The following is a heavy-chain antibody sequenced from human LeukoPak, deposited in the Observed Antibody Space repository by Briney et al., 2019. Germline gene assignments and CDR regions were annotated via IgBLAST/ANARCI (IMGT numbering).Heavy chain of an antibody. CDR1: GGSISSYY. CDR2: VYYNGIT. D-gene: IGHD6-19*01. CDR3: ARAEEAYYGAWYTSSWFDP. V-gene: IGHV4-59*01. Sequence: PSETLSLTCTVSGGSISSYYWSWIRQPPGRGLEWIGFVYYNGITNYNPSLKSRVTISLDTSKSQFSLKLNSVTAADTALYYCARAEEAYYGAWYTSSWFDPWGQGTLVTVSS. J-gene: IGHJ5*01.